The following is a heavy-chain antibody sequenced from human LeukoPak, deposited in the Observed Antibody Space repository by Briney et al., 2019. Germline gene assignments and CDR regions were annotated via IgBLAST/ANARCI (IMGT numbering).Heavy chain of an antibody. V-gene: IGHV1-2*02. CDR2: INPNSGGT. D-gene: IGHD3-3*01. Sequence: ASVKVSCKASGYTFTDHYMHWVRQAPGQGLEWMGWINPNSGGTNYAQKFQGRVTMTRDTSISTAYMELSRLRSDDTAVYYCPRRFLEWSGGEGTEFDPWGQGTLVTVSS. J-gene: IGHJ5*02. CDR1: GYTFTDHY. CDR3: PRRFLEWSGGEGTEFDP.